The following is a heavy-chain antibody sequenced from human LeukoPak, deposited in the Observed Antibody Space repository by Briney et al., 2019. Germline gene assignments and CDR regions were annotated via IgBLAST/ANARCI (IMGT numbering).Heavy chain of an antibody. CDR2: INTDGSNT. J-gene: IGHJ4*02. V-gene: IGHV3-74*01. CDR3: ARDHYGDYSDY. CDR1: GFTFSSYW. Sequence: GGSLRLSCAASGFTFSSYWMHWVRQAPGKGLVWVSRINTDGSNTFYADSVKGRFTISRDNAKNTLYLQMNSLRAEDTAVYYCARDHYGDYSDYWGQGTLVTVSS. D-gene: IGHD4-17*01.